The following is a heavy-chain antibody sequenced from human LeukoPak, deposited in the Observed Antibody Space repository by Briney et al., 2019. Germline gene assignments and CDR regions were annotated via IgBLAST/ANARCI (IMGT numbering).Heavy chain of an antibody. Sequence: GESLKISCKGSGYRFTSYWIGWVRPMPGKGLGWMGIIYPGDSDTRYSTYFEGQVTISADKSISNAYLQWNSLKASDTAMYYCARHGKAGNSVSPLDYWGQGTLVTVSS. CDR2: IYPGDSDT. CDR1: GYRFTSYW. CDR3: ARHGKAGNSVSPLDY. V-gene: IGHV5-51*01. J-gene: IGHJ4*02. D-gene: IGHD4-23*01.